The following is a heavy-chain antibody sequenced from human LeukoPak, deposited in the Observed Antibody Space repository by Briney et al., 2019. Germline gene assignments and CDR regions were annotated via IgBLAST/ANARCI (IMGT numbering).Heavy chain of an antibody. CDR3: VRGGGSFDS. V-gene: IGHV3-23*01. CDR1: GFTFSSYA. CDR2: CGTGGDT. Sequence: PGGSLRLSCAASGFTFSSYAMNWIRQAPGKGLEWVSACGTGGDTYYADSVRGRFTVSRDNANNSLYLQMNSLRAEDTAVYYCVRGGGSFDSWGQGTLVTVSS. D-gene: IGHD3-10*01. J-gene: IGHJ4*02.